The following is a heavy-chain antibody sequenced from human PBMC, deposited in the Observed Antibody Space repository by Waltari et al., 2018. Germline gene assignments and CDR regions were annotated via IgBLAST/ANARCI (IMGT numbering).Heavy chain of an antibody. J-gene: IGHJ3*02. CDR2: VWSDGNEK. CDR3: AKEQEAFDI. Sequence: QLQLVESGGGVVQPGKPLRLSCAASGFTMSSYFMHWVRQAPGKGLEWVAVVWSDGNEKYYGDSVKGRFTISRDNSKNIVYLQMNSLRAEDTAVYFCAKEQEAFDIWGQGTVVTVS. V-gene: IGHV3-33*06. CDR1: GFTMSSYF.